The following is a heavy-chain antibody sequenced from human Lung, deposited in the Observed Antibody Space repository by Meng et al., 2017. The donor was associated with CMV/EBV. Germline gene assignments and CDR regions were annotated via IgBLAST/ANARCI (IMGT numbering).Heavy chain of an antibody. Sequence: ESLKISCAVSGLSVMTNYMRWVRQASGKGLEWVSVIYSGCTTIYADSVKGLFTFSRDSSKNTLYLQMNHLRPEDTAVYYCLGVHVAAAVPFDYWGQGTLVTVSS. CDR1: GLSVMTNY. V-gene: IGHV3-66*02. J-gene: IGHJ4*02. D-gene: IGHD6-19*01. CDR2: IYSGCTT. CDR3: LGVHVAAAVPFDY.